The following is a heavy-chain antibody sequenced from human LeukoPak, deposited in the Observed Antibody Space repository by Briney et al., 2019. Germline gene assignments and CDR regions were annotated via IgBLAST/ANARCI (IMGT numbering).Heavy chain of an antibody. Sequence: SETLSLTCAVYGGSFSGYYWSWIRQPPGKGLEWIGEINHSGSTNYNPSSKSRVTISVDTSKNQFSLKLSSVTAADTAVYYCARESGDYDFWSGYYRGAFDYWGQGTLVTVSS. CDR2: INHSGST. CDR3: ARESGDYDFWSGYYRGAFDY. J-gene: IGHJ4*02. CDR1: GGSFSGYY. D-gene: IGHD3-3*01. V-gene: IGHV4-34*01.